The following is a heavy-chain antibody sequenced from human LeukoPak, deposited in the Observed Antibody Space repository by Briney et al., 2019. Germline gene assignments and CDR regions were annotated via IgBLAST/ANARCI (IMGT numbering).Heavy chain of an antibody. CDR2: IYPGDSDT. J-gene: IGHJ6*02. V-gene: IGHV5-51*01. D-gene: IGHD2-2*01. CDR1: GYSFTSYW. CDR3: ARHPVGSYCSSTSCYGGMDV. Sequence: AASVKVSCKGSGYSFTSYWIGWVRQMPGKGLEWMGIIYPGDSDTRYSPSFQGQVTISADKSISTAYLQWSSLKASDTAMYYCARHPVGSYCSSTSCYGGMDVWGQGTTVTVSS.